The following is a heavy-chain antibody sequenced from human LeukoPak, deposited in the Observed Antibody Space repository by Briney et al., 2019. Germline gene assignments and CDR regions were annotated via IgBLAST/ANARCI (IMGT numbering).Heavy chain of an antibody. Sequence: GGSLRLSCAASGFAFSSYAMHWVRQAPGKGVEWVAIISYDGITESYSDSVKGRFTISRDTSKNTQYLHMNSLRVEDTALYYCAKDRATIGDFDYWGQGTLVTVSS. V-gene: IGHV3-30*04. CDR1: GFAFSSYA. J-gene: IGHJ4*02. D-gene: IGHD5-24*01. CDR3: AKDRATIGDFDY. CDR2: ISYDGITE.